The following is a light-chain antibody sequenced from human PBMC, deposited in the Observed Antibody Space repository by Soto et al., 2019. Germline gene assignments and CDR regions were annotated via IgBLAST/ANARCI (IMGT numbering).Light chain of an antibody. J-gene: IGKJ1*01. Sequence: SVLTQSPGTLSLSPGDRAALSCRASQRVSARYLAWYHQKPGQAPRLLIFGASDRATGIPDRFSGSGSGTDFTLTIDRLEPEDFAMYYCQQYSDSPPTFGQGTKVDIK. V-gene: IGKV3-20*01. CDR2: GAS. CDR3: QQYSDSPPT. CDR1: QRVSARY.